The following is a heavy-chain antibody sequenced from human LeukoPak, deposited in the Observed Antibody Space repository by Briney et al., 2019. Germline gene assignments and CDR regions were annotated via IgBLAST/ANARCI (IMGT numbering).Heavy chain of an antibody. CDR1: GLTFEDYG. CDR2: INWNGGST. V-gene: IGHV3-20*04. J-gene: IGHJ6*03. Sequence: AGGSLRLSCVDSGLTFEDYGMSWVRQAPGKGLEWVSGINWNGGSTGYADSVKGRFTISRDNAKNSLYLQMNSLRAEDTALYYCARFLTRQLDYYYYYMDVWGKGTTVTVSS. D-gene: IGHD6-6*01. CDR3: ARFLTRQLDYYYYYMDV.